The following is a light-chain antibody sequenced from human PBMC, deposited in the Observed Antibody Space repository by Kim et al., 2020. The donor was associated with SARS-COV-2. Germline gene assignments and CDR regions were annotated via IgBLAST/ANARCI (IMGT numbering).Light chain of an antibody. CDR2: EAS. J-gene: IGKJ4*01. Sequence: ASVGDRITITCRASQDISSWLGSDQQNPGKAPKVLIYEASNLQSGVPSRFSDSGSGTDFTLTINCLQPEDFATYYCQQTRSFPLTFGGGTKVDIK. CDR1: QDISSW. V-gene: IGKV1D-12*01. CDR3: QQTRSFPLT.